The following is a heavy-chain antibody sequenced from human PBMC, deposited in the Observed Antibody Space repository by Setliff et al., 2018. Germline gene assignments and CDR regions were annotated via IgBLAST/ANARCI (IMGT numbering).Heavy chain of an antibody. D-gene: IGHD3-3*01. V-gene: IGHV4-39*01. CDR1: GGSISSGDYY. CDR2: IYYSGST. Sequence: PSETLSLTCTVSGGSISSGDYYWSWIRQPPGKGLEWIGSIYYSGSTYYNPSLKSRVTISVDTSKNQFSLKLSSVTAADTAVYYCARREGDGYNFWSGYYSPGGYYYGMDVWGQGTTVTVSS. J-gene: IGHJ6*02. CDR3: ARREGDGYNFWSGYYSPGGYYYGMDV.